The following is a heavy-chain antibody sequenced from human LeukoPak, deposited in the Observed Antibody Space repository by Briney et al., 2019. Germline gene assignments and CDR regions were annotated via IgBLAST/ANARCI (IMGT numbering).Heavy chain of an antibody. CDR3: ARDNPDYGDYGSIPLGVFDY. J-gene: IGHJ4*02. V-gene: IGHV4-59*01. Sequence: PSETLSPTCTVSGGSISSYYWSWIRQPPGKGLEWIGYIYYSGSTNYNPSLKSRVTISVDTSKNQFSLKLSSVTAADTAVYYCARDNPDYGDYGSIPLGVFDYWGQGTLVTVSS. CDR1: GGSISSYY. D-gene: IGHD4-17*01. CDR2: IYYSGST.